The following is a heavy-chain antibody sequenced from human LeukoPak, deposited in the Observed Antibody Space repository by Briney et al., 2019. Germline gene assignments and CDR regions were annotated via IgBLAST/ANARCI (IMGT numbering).Heavy chain of an antibody. CDR3: AKDNGYGGNRPALLGY. Sequence: PGGSLRLSCAASGFTVSSNYMSWVRQAPGKGLEWVAFIRYDGSNKYYADSVKGRFTISRDNSKNTLYLQMNSLRAEDTAVYYCAKDNGYGGNRPALLGYWGQGTLVTVSS. CDR1: GFTVSSNY. V-gene: IGHV3-30*02. CDR2: IRYDGSNK. J-gene: IGHJ4*02. D-gene: IGHD4-23*01.